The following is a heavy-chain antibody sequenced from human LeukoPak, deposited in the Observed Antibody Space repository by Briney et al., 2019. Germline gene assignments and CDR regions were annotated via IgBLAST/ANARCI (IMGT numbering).Heavy chain of an antibody. CDR1: GGSISSSSYY. V-gene: IGHV4-39*01. Sequence: SETLSLTCTVSGGSISSSSYYWGWIRQPPGKGLEWIGGIYYSGSTYYNPSLKSRVTISVDTSKDQFSLKLSSVTAADTAVYYCARQDGGGALYYYDSSGYPDYWGQGTLVTVS. J-gene: IGHJ4*02. D-gene: IGHD3-22*01. CDR2: IYYSGST. CDR3: ARQDGGGALYYYDSSGYPDY.